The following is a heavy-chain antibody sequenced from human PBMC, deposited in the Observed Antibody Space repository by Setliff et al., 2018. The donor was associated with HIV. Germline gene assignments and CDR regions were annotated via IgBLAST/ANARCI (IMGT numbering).Heavy chain of an antibody. CDR2: IKSNTDGGTT. CDR3: TTDLGGSYHGWNY. D-gene: IGHD1-26*01. J-gene: IGHJ4*02. V-gene: IGHV3-15*07. Sequence: LRLSCAASGFTFSNAWMNWVRQAPGKGLEWVGRIKSNTDGGTTDYAAPVKGRFTISRDDSKNTLYLQMNSLKTEDTAVYYCTTDLGGSYHGWNYWGQGTLVTVSS. CDR1: GFTFSNAW.